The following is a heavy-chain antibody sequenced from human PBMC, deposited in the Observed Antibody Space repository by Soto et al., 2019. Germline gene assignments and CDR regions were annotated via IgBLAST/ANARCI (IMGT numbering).Heavy chain of an antibody. D-gene: IGHD3-10*01. J-gene: IGHJ3*02. V-gene: IGHV5-10-1*01. CDR1: GYSFTSYW. CDR2: IDPSDSYT. CDR3: ARRKSGTRDAFDI. Sequence: PGESLKISRRGCGYSFTSYWISWVRQMPGKGLEWMGRIDPSDSYTNYSPSFQGHVTISADKSISTAYLQWSSLKASDTAMYYCARRKSGTRDAFDIWGQGTMVTVSS.